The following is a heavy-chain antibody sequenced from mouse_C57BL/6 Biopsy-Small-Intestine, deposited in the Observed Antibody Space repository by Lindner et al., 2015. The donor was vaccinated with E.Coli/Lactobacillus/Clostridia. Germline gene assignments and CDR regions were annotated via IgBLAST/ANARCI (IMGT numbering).Heavy chain of an antibody. Sequence: VQLKESGAELVRPGASVKLSCTASGFNIKDDYMHWVKQRPEQGLEWIGWIDPENGNTEYASKFQGKATITADTSSNTAYLQLSSLTSEDTAVYYCTTGTTVVHYYAMDYWGQGTSVTVSS. D-gene: IGHD1-1*01. CDR2: IDPENGNT. CDR3: TTGTTVVHYYAMDY. V-gene: IGHV14-4*01. CDR1: GFNIKDDY. J-gene: IGHJ4*01.